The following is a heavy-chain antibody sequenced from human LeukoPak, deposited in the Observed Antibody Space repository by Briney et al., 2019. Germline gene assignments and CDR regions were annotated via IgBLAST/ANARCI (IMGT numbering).Heavy chain of an antibody. D-gene: IGHD2-2*01. V-gene: IGHV1-18*01. Sequence: ASVMVSCKASGYTFTSYGINWVRQAPGQALEWMGWISAYNGNTNYAQKLQGRVTMTTDTSTSTAYMELRSLRSDDTAVYYCARNTGYCSSTSCYDWFDPWGQGTLVTVSS. J-gene: IGHJ5*02. CDR2: ISAYNGNT. CDR1: GYTFTSYG. CDR3: ARNTGYCSSTSCYDWFDP.